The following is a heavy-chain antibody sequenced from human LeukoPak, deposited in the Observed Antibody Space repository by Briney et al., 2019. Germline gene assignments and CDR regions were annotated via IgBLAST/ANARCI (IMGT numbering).Heavy chain of an antibody. V-gene: IGHV3-30-3*01. Sequence: PGGSLRLSCAVSGFPFSSYTMHWVRQAPGKGLEWVAVISYDGSNKYYADSVKGRFTISRDNSKNTLYLEMNSLRAEDTAVYYCARDVIGALGYWGQGTLVTVSS. CDR3: ARDVIGALGY. CDR2: ISYDGSNK. D-gene: IGHD3-10*01. J-gene: IGHJ4*02. CDR1: GFPFSSYT.